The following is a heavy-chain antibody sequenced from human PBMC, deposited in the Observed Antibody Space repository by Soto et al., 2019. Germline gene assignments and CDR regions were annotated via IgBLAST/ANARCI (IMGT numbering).Heavy chain of an antibody. CDR2: INPNSGGT. Sequence: ASVKVSCKASGYTFTGYYMHWVRQAPGQGLEWMGWINPNSGGTNYAQKFQGWVTMTRDTSISTAYMELSRLRSDDTAVYYCARAGYYDILTGYPRGPYYFDYWGQVNLVTVSS. D-gene: IGHD3-9*01. CDR1: GYTFTGYY. CDR3: ARAGYYDILTGYPRGPYYFDY. J-gene: IGHJ4*02. V-gene: IGHV1-2*04.